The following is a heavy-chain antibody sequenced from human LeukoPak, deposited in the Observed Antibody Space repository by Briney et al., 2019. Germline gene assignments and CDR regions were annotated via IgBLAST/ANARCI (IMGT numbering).Heavy chain of an antibody. CDR2: IKQDGSEK. J-gene: IGHJ4*02. V-gene: IGHV3-7*01. CDR1: GFTFSSFW. Sequence: PGGALRLSCAASGFTFSSFWMSWVRQAPGTGLEWVANIKQDGSEKYYVHSVKGRFTISRDNAKNSLYLQMNSLRVEDTAVYYCARKPGDCWGQGTLVIVSS. CDR3: ARKPGDC.